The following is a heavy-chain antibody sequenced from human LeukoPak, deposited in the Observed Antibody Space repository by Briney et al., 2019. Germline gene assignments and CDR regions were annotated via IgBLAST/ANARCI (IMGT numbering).Heavy chain of an antibody. CDR1: GYTFTNYD. CDR2: INPSGGST. CDR3: ARGRMGLFDY. V-gene: IGHV1-46*01. Sequence: ASVKVSCKASGYTFTNYDINWVRQAPGQGLEWMGIINPSGGSTSYAQKFQGRVTMTRDTSTSTVYMELSSLRSEDTAVYYCARGRMGLFDYWGQGTLVTVSS. J-gene: IGHJ4*02. D-gene: IGHD1-26*01.